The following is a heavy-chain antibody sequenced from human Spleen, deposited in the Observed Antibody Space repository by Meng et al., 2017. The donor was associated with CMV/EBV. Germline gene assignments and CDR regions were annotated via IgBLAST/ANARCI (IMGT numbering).Heavy chain of an antibody. J-gene: IGHJ6*02. CDR1: RYSFTTYW. Sequence: GESLKISCKASRYSFTTYWIGWVRQMPGKGLEWMGIIYPGDSDTRYSPSFQGQVTISADKSINTAYLQWSSLKASDTALYFCGKDIYTSAWYNYYGMDVWGQGTTVTVSS. CDR2: IYPGDSDT. D-gene: IGHD6-19*01. V-gene: IGHV5-51*01. CDR3: GKDIYTSAWYNYYGMDV.